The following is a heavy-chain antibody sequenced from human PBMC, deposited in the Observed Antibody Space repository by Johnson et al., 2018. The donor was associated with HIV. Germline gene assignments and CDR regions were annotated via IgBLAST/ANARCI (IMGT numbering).Heavy chain of an antibody. V-gene: IGHV3-7*01. CDR1: GFTFNTYW. Sequence: VQLVESGGGLVQPGGSLSLSCAASGFTFNTYWMTWVRQAPGKGLEWVANINQDGSEKDYVDSVKGRFTISRDIAKNSLYLQMNSLRAEDTAVYYCAKAFSSSWSDAFDIWGQGTMVTVSS. J-gene: IGHJ3*02. CDR3: AKAFSSSWSDAFDI. D-gene: IGHD6-13*01. CDR2: INQDGSEK.